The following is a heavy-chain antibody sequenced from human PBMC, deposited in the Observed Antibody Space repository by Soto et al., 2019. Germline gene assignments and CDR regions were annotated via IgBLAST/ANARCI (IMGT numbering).Heavy chain of an antibody. J-gene: IGHJ4*02. Sequence: QVQLVQSGAEVKKPGASVKVSCKASGYTFTSYGISWVRQAPGQGLEWMGWISGYNGNTNYAQKLQGRGAMTTDTSTSTAYMELRSLRSDDTAVYLCARGVIPCTYCTSNYYFDYWGQGTLVYVSS. CDR2: ISGYNGNT. CDR1: GYTFTSYG. V-gene: IGHV1-18*01. CDR3: ARGVIPCTYCTSNYYFDY. D-gene: IGHD2-2*01.